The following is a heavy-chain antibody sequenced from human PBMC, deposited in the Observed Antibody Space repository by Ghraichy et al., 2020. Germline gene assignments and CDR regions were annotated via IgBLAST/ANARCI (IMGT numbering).Heavy chain of an antibody. V-gene: IGHV3-23*01. J-gene: IGHJ3*02. CDR3: AREMGDYIFSAFDR. Sequence: GGSLRLSCVASGFNFRTHAMSWVRQAPGKGLEGVSSVSGSGGITYHAASEKGRFTISRDNSEDTLYLEMNSLRAEDTALYYCAREMGDYIFSAFDRWGQGTL. CDR1: GFNFRTHA. CDR2: VSGSGGIT. D-gene: IGHD4-17*01.